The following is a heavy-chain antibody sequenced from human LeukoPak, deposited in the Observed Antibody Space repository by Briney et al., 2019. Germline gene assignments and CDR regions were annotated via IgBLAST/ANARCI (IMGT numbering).Heavy chain of an antibody. V-gene: IGHV1-69*04. Sequence: ASVKVSCKASGGTFSSYAISWVRQAPGQGLEWMGRIIPILGIANYAQKFQGRVTITADKSTSTAYMELSSLRSEDTAVYYCARGGYSTVVTASVCFDYWGQGTLVTVSS. D-gene: IGHD4-23*01. CDR2: IIPILGIA. CDR3: ARGGYSTVVTASVCFDY. CDR1: GGTFSSYA. J-gene: IGHJ4*02.